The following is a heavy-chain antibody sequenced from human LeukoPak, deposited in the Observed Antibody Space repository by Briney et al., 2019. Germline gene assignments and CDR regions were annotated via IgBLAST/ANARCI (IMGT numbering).Heavy chain of an antibody. Sequence: GGSLRLSCAASGFTVSSNYMSWVRQAPGEGLEWVSLIYSDGSTYYADSVKGRFTISRDNSKNTLSLQMSSLRAEDTAVYYCARGYNDNSVFDSWGQGTLVTVSS. CDR3: ARGYNDNSVFDS. CDR2: IYSDGST. J-gene: IGHJ4*02. D-gene: IGHD3-22*01. V-gene: IGHV3-66*01. CDR1: GFTVSSNY.